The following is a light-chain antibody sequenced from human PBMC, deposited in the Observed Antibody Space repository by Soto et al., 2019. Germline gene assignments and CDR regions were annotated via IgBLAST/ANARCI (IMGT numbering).Light chain of an antibody. CDR2: AAS. V-gene: IGKV1-39*01. J-gene: IGKJ2*01. CDR1: QSISSY. CDR3: QQSYSTPYT. Sequence: DIQMTQSPSSLSASAGDRVTITCRASQSISSYLNWYQQKPGKAPKLLIYAASSLQSGVPSRFSGSGSGTDFTLTISSLQPEDFAPYYCQQSYSTPYTFGQGTKLEIK.